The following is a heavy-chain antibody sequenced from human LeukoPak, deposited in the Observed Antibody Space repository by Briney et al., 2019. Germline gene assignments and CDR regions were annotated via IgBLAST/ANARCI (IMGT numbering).Heavy chain of an antibody. CDR3: ARPVDFWSGYYVY. D-gene: IGHD3-3*01. J-gene: IGHJ4*02. V-gene: IGHV3-74*01. Sequence: GGSLRLSCAASGFTFSSYWMHWVRQAPGKGLVWVSRINTDGSSTSYADSVKGRFTISRDNAKNTLYLQMNSLRAEDTAVYYCARPVDFWSGYYVYWGQGTLVTVSS. CDR1: GFTFSSYW. CDR2: INTDGSST.